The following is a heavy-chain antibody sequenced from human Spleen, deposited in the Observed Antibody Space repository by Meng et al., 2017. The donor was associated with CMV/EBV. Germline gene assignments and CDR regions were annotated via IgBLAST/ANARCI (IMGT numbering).Heavy chain of an antibody. CDR2: VIPILGIA. V-gene: IGHV1-69*04. Sequence: KISCKASGGTFSSYAIGWVRQAPEQRLEWMGRVIPILGIANYAQKFQGRVTITADKSTSTAYMELSSLRSEDTAVYYCARDWANFDYWGQGTLVTVSS. CDR1: GGTFSSYA. J-gene: IGHJ4*02. D-gene: IGHD3-16*01. CDR3: ARDWANFDY.